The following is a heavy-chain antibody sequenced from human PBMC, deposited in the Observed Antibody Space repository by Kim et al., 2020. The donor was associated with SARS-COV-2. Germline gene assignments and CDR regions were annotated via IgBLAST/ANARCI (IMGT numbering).Heavy chain of an antibody. CDR2: ISFDGSNK. D-gene: IGHD1-26*01. CDR3: ARSSSGSYRGAFDY. V-gene: IGHV3-30*04. Sequence: GGSLRLFCAASGFTFSSFAMHWVRQAPGKGLEWVAVISFDGSNKYSADSVKGRFTISRDNSKNTLYLQMNSLRPEDTAVYYCARSSSGSYRGAFDYWGQGTLVTVSS. J-gene: IGHJ4*02. CDR1: GFTFSSFA.